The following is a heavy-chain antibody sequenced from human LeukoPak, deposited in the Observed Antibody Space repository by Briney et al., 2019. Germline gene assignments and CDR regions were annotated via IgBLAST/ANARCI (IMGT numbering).Heavy chain of an antibody. CDR1: GGSISNYY. CDR3: ARHPRRGSAGATLDY. J-gene: IGHJ4*02. Sequence: SETLPLTCTVSGGSISNYYWSWIRQPPGKGLEWIGFIYYSGTTNYNPSLKTRVTISVDASKNQFSLRLSSVTAADTAVYYCARHPRRGSAGATLDYWGQGTLVTVSS. CDR2: IYYSGTT. V-gene: IGHV4-59*08. D-gene: IGHD2/OR15-2a*01.